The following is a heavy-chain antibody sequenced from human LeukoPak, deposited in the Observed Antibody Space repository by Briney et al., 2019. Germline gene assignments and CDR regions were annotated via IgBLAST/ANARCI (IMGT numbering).Heavy chain of an antibody. V-gene: IGHV4-34*01. J-gene: IGHJ5*02. CDR1: GGSFSGYY. CDR2: INHSGST. CDR3: ARGKRQRYNWFDP. Sequence: SETLSLTCAVYGGSFSGYYWSWIRQPPGKGLEWIGEINHSGSTNYNPSLKSRVTISVDTSKNQFSLELSSVTAADTAVYYCARGKRQRYNWFDPWGQGTLVTVSS.